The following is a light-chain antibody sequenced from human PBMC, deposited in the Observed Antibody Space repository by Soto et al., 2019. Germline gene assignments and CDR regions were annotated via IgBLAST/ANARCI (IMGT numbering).Light chain of an antibody. J-gene: IGKJ1*01. CDR1: QSVSSS. Sequence: IALSQSPGTLSLSTGERAILSCRASQSVSSSLAWYQQKPGQAPRLLIYGASSRATGIPDRFSGSGSGPDFTLTTSRLEPEDFAVYFCQHYGSSRTFGQGTMVDIK. CDR3: QHYGSSRT. CDR2: GAS. V-gene: IGKV3-20*01.